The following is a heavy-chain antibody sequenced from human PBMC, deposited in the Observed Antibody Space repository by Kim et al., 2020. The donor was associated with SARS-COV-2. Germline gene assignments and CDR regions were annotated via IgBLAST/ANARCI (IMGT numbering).Heavy chain of an antibody. CDR2: IKAKTDREAK. V-gene: IGHV3-15*01. Sequence: GGSLRLSCVVSGINFQISWMSWVRKSPGKGLEWLGLIKAKTDREAKDYAAPVEGRFAISRDDSKNTVYLQMNSLQSGDTAVYYCATGFDGAFHHWGHGT. J-gene: IGHJ4*01. CDR3: ATGFDGAFHH. CDR1: GINFQISW.